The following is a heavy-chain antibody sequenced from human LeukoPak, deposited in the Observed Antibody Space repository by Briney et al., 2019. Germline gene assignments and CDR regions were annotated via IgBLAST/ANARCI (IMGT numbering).Heavy chain of an antibody. CDR1: GGSISSGSYY. CDR3: ARGLFYYDSSGYSNYFDY. D-gene: IGHD3-22*01. Sequence: PSETLSLTCTVSGGSISSGSYYWSWIRQPAGKGLEWIGRIYTSGSTNYNPSLKGRVTISVDTSKNQFSLKLSSVTAADTAVYYCARGLFYYDSSGYSNYFDYWGQGPLVTVSS. CDR2: IYTSGST. J-gene: IGHJ4*02. V-gene: IGHV4-61*02.